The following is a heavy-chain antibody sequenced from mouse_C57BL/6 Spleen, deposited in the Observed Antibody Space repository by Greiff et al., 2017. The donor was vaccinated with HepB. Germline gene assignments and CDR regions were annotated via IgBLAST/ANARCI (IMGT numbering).Heavy chain of an antibody. Sequence: QVQLQQPGAELVKPGASVKMSCTASGYTFTSYWITWVKQRPGQGLEWIGEIYPGSGSTNYNEKFKSKATLTVDTSSSTAYMQLSSLTSEDSAVYYCASGGYYYGSSPAWFAYWGQGTLVTVSA. D-gene: IGHD1-1*01. V-gene: IGHV1-55*01. CDR1: GYTFTSYW. J-gene: IGHJ3*01. CDR3: ASGGYYYGSSPAWFAY. CDR2: IYPGSGST.